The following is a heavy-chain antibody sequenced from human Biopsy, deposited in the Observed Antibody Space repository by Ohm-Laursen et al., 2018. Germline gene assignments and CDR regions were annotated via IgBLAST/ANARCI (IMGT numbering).Heavy chain of an antibody. V-gene: IGHV4-61*05. D-gene: IGHD3-22*01. J-gene: IGHJ5*02. Sequence: GTLSLTCSVSGDSISSSTYYWSWIRQPPGKALEWIGYIYFTGRTSYNPSLKSRVTMSVNTSKNQFSLKLNSVTAADTAVYYCARGDYFDSNGYFWFDPWGQGTLVTVSS. CDR2: IYFTGRT. CDR3: ARGDYFDSNGYFWFDP. CDR1: GDSISSSTYY.